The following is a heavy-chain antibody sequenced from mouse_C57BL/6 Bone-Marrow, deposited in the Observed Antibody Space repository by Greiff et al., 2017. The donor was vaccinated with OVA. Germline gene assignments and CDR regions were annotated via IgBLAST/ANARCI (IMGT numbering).Heavy chain of an antibody. CDR1: GYSFTDYN. D-gene: IGHD1-1*01. J-gene: IGHJ1*03. V-gene: IGHV1-39*01. CDR3: ARGITSRWYFDV. Sequence: VHVKQSGPELVKPGASVKISCKASGYSFTDYNMNWVKQSNGKSLEWIGVINPNYGTTSYNQKFKGKATLTVDQSSSTAYMQLNSLTSEDSAVYYCARGITSRWYFDVWGTGTTVTVSS. CDR2: INPNYGTT.